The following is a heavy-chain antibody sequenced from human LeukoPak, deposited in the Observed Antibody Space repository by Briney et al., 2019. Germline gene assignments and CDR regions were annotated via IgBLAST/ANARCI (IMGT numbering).Heavy chain of an antibody. CDR3: ARALLYCSSTSCYGVGGDY. D-gene: IGHD2-2*01. J-gene: IGHJ4*02. Sequence: GASVKVSCKASGYTFTGYYMHWVRQAPGQGLEWMGRINPNSGGTNYAQKFQGRVTMTRDTSINTAHMELSRLRSDDTAVYYCARALLYCSSTSCYGVGGDYWGQGTLVTVSS. CDR2: INPNSGGT. V-gene: IGHV1-2*06. CDR1: GYTFTGYY.